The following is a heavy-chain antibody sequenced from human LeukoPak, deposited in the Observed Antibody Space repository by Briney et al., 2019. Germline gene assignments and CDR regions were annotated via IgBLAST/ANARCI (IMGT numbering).Heavy chain of an antibody. CDR2: IKKDGSER. J-gene: IGHJ4*02. CDR3: ARDQIEQTELAVKGDY. Sequence: GGSLRLSCAASGFTFSHYWMSWIRQGPGKGLEWVAHIKKDGSERYYVDSVGGRFTISRDNAENSLYLEMNSPRAEDTAVYYCARDQIEQTELAVKGDYWGQGTLVTVSS. V-gene: IGHV3-7*01. CDR1: GFTFSHYW. D-gene: IGHD3-3*02.